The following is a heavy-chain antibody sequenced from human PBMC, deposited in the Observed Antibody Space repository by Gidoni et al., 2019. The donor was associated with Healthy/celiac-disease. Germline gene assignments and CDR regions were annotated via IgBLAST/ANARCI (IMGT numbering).Heavy chain of an antibody. V-gene: IGHV3-73*02. CDR1: GFTFSGSA. CDR3: TTGARTADY. J-gene: IGHJ4*02. CDR2: IRSKANSYAT. D-gene: IGHD3-10*01. Sequence: EVQLVESGGGLVQPGGSLKLSCAASGFTFSGSAMHWVRQASGKGLEWVGRIRSKANSYATAYAASVKGRFTISRYDSKNTSYLQMNSLKTEDTAVYYCTTGARTADYWGQGTLVTVSS.